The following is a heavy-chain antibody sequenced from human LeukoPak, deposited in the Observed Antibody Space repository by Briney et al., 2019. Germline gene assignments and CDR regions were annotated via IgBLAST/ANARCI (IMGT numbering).Heavy chain of an antibody. D-gene: IGHD6-13*01. J-gene: IGHJ6*03. V-gene: IGHV4-59*12. Sequence: TSETLSLTCTVSGGSISSYYWSWIRQPPGKGLEWIGYIYYSGSTNYNPSLKSRVTISVDTSKNQFSLQLNSVTPEDTAVYYCARGQYSSNWYVYFRGYYYMDVWGKGTTVTISS. CDR1: GGSISSYY. CDR2: IYYSGST. CDR3: ARGQYSSNWYVYFRGYYYMDV.